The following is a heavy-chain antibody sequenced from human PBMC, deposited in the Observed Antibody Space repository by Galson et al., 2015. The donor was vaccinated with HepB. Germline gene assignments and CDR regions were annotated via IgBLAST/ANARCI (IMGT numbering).Heavy chain of an antibody. CDR1: GFTFSSYW. CDR3: AKEGRTAAAGVGWEFDY. CDR2: IKQDGSEK. D-gene: IGHD6-13*01. V-gene: IGHV3-7*01. J-gene: IGHJ4*02. Sequence: SLRLSCAVSGFTFSSYWMSWVRQAPGKGLEWVANIKQDGSEKYYVDSVEGRFTISRDNAKNSLYLQMNSQRVEDTAVYYCAKEGRTAAAGVGWEFDYWGQGSLVTVSS.